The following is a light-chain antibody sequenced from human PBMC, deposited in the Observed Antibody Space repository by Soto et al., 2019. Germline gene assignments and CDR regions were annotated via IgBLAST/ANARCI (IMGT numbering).Light chain of an antibody. CDR3: MQGTHWPPAWT. Sequence: DIQMTQSPSSLSASVRDRVTITCRASQSISSYLNWYQQKPGKAPKLLIYAASSLQSGVPSRFSGSGSGTDFTLKISRVEAEDVGVYYCMQGTHWPPAWTFGQGTKVDIK. J-gene: IGKJ1*01. CDR2: AAS. V-gene: IGKV1-39*01. CDR1: QSISSY.